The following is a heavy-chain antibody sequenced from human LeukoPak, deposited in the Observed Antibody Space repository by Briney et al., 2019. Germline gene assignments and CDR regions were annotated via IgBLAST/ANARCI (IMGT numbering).Heavy chain of an antibody. V-gene: IGHV3-7*03. D-gene: IGHD1-26*01. CDR2: IKKDGSGI. CDR3: AGGSSMAV. CDR1: GFPFSNSW. Sequence: GGSLRLSCAVSGFPFSNSWMYWVRQAPGKGLEGVANIKKDGSGISYVDSVKGRFIISRDNARNSLYLQMNSLRVEDTAVYFCAGGSSMAVWGKGSAVTVSS. J-gene: IGHJ6*04.